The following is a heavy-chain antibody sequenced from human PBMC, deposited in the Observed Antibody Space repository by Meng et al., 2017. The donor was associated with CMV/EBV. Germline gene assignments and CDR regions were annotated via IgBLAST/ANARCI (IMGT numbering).Heavy chain of an antibody. CDR3: ARDRDGNYRYYYGLDV. D-gene: IGHD4-11*01. V-gene: IGHV3-11*01. J-gene: IGHJ6*02. Sequence: GESLKISCAASGFTFSNSDMNWVRQAPGKGLEWVSYISSSGSTIYYADSVKGRFTISRDNAKNSLYLQMNSLRAEDTAVYYCARDRDGNYRYYYGLDVWGQGTTVTVSS. CDR1: GFTFSNSD. CDR2: ISSSGSTI.